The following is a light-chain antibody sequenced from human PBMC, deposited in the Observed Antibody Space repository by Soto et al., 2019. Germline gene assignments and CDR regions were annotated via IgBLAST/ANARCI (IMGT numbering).Light chain of an antibody. Sequence: EIVMTQSPATQSVSPGERATLSCRASQSVSSNLAWYQQKPGQAPRLLIYGASTRATGIPARFSGSGSGTEFTLTISSLQFEDFAVYYCQQYNNWLGTFGQGTKVEIK. J-gene: IGKJ1*01. V-gene: IGKV3-15*01. CDR3: QQYNNWLGT. CDR2: GAS. CDR1: QSVSSN.